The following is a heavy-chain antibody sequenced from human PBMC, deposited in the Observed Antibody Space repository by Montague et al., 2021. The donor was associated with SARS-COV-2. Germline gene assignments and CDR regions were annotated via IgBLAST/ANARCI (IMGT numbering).Heavy chain of an antibody. V-gene: IGHV4-39*01. CDR1: GDSISSSRYD. J-gene: IGHJ4*02. CDR2: ISYHGNT. D-gene: IGHD3-22*01. Sequence: SETLSLTCTVSGDSISSSRYDWGWIRRPPGKGLEWIGHISYHGNTNYNPSLKSRVTISIDTSRNQFSLKVSSVTATDTAIYYCARRLDYWDSSGQRRHFDYWGQGTLVTVSS. CDR3: ARRLDYWDSSGQRRHFDY.